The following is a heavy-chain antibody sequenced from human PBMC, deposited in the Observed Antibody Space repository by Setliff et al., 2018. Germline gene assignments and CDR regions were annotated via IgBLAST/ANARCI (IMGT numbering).Heavy chain of an antibody. Sequence: SETLSLTCTVSGGSISSGSYYWSWIRQPAGKGREWIGRIYTSGSTNYNPSLKSRVTISVDTSKNQFSLKLSSVTAADTAVYYCARLGGSSGSGGFYYYYYYMDVWGKGTTVTVSS. D-gene: IGHD3-22*01. CDR1: GGSISSGSYY. CDR3: ARLGGSSGSGGFYYYYYYMDV. J-gene: IGHJ6*03. V-gene: IGHV4-61*02. CDR2: IYTSGST.